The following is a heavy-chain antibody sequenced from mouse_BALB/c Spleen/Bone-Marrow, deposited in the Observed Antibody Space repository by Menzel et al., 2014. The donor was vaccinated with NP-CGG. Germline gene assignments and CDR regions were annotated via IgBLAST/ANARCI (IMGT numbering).Heavy chain of an antibody. CDR3: AKNLDAMDY. Sequence: VQLQQSGPGLVQPSQCLSITCTASGFSLTSYGVHWVRQSPGKGLEWLGVIWTGGSTDNNAAFMSRLSITKDNSKSQVFFKMNSLQADDSAIYYCAKNLDAMDYWGQGTSVTVSS. CDR1: GFSLTSYG. J-gene: IGHJ4*01. V-gene: IGHV2-5*01. CDR2: IWTGGST.